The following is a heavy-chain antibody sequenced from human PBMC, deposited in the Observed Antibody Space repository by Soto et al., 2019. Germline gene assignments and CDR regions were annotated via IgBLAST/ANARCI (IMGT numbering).Heavy chain of an antibody. J-gene: IGHJ5*02. Sequence: QVQLGESGGGVVQPGRSLRLSCAASGFTFSSYGMHWVRQAPGKGLEWVAVIWYDGSNKYYADSVKGRFTISRDNCKNTLYLQMNSLRAEDTAVYYCARDSYYDILTGYPHNWFDPWGQGTLVTVSS. V-gene: IGHV3-33*01. D-gene: IGHD3-9*01. CDR3: ARDSYYDILTGYPHNWFDP. CDR1: GFTFSSYG. CDR2: IWYDGSNK.